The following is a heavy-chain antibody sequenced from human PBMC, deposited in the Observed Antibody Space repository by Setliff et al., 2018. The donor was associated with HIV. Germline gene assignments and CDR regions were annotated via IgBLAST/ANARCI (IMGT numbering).Heavy chain of an antibody. Sequence: ASVKVSCKISGYTLTELSIYWVRQAPGKGLEWMANFDPEDGETFYAQKFQGRLTMTEDTSTDTAYMELSSLRSDDTAMYYCATDPGYSSTWYSESFQHWGQGTVVT. CDR3: ATDPGYSSTWYSESFQH. J-gene: IGHJ1*01. CDR1: GYTLTELS. V-gene: IGHV1-24*01. D-gene: IGHD6-13*01. CDR2: FDPEDGET.